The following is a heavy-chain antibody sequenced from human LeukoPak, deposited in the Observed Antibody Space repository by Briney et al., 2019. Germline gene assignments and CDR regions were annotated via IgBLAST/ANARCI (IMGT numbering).Heavy chain of an antibody. J-gene: IGHJ3*02. Sequence: PGRSLRLSCATSGFTFDDYAMHWVRQAPGKGLEWVSGISWNSGSIGYADSVKGRFTISRDNAKNSLYLQMNSLRAEDTALYYCAKESATGYCSGGSCYSGVSLQVLGAFDIWGQGTMVTVSS. CDR1: GFTFDDYA. CDR3: AKESATGYCSGGSCYSGVSLQVLGAFDI. D-gene: IGHD2-15*01. CDR2: ISWNSGSI. V-gene: IGHV3-9*01.